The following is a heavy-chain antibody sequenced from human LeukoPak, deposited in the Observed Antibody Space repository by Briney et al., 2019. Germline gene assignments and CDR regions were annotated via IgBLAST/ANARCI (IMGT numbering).Heavy chain of an antibody. J-gene: IGHJ5*02. CDR1: GGTFSSYA. D-gene: IGHD6-13*01. CDR2: IIPIFGTA. V-gene: IGHV1-69*13. Sequence: ASVKVSCKASGGTFSSYAISWVRQAPGQGLEWMGGIIPIFGTANYAQKLQGRVTITADESTSTAYMELSSLRSEDTAVYYCAREGTPYSSSWYWFDPWAREPWSPSPQ. CDR3: AREGTPYSSSWYWFDP.